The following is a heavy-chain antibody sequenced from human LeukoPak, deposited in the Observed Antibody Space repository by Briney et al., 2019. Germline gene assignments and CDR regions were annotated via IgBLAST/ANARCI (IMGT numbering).Heavy chain of an antibody. CDR1: GFTFDDYG. CDR2: INWNGDNT. CDR3: TRGLDGNFDY. Sequence: PGGSLRLSCAASGFTFDDYGMSWVRQAPGKGLEWVSGINWNGDNTDYADSVKGRFTISRDNAKNSLYLQMNSLRAEDTALYCCTRGLDGNFDYWGQGTLVTVSP. V-gene: IGHV3-20*04. J-gene: IGHJ4*02. D-gene: IGHD3/OR15-3a*01.